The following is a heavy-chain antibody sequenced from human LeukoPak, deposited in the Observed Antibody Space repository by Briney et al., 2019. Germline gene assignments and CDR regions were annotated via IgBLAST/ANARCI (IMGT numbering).Heavy chain of an antibody. D-gene: IGHD5-18*01. CDR3: ARSSWIRNYYYYMDV. CDR1: GGSISSSSYY. V-gene: IGHV4-39*07. Sequence: SETLSLTCTVSGGSISSSSYYWGWIRQPPGKGLEWIGSIYYSGSTYYNPSLKSRVTISVDTSKNQFSLKLSSVTAADTAVYYCARSSWIRNYYYYMDVWGKGTTVTVSS. J-gene: IGHJ6*03. CDR2: IYYSGST.